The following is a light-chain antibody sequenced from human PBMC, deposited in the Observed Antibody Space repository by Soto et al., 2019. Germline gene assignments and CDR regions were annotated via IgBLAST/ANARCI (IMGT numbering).Light chain of an antibody. V-gene: IGKV1-39*01. CDR2: AAS. CDR3: QQSYSTPWT. J-gene: IGKJ1*01. Sequence: DIQMTQSPSSLSASVGDRVTITCPASQSISSFLNWYQQKPGKAPKLLIYAASSLQSGVPSRFSGSRSGTDCTLTISSLQPEDFASYYCQQSYSTPWTFGQGTKVDIK. CDR1: QSISSF.